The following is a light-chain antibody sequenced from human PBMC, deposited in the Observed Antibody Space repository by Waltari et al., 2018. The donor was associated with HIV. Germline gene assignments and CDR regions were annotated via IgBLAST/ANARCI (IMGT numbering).Light chain of an antibody. Sequence: EIVMTQSPPTLSVSPGQRVTLYFRDSQSISAKVAWYQQRPGQAPRILIYEAATRPTGIPARFSGSGSGTEFTLTISSLQSEDFATYFCQQYDSGPRGITFGQGTMLEIK. CDR3: QQYDSGPRGIT. CDR2: EAA. CDR1: QSISAK. V-gene: IGKV3-15*01. J-gene: IGKJ2*01.